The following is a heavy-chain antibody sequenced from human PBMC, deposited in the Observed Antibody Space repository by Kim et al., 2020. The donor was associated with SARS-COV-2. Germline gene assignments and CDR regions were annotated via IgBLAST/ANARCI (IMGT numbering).Heavy chain of an antibody. D-gene: IGHD2-2*02. V-gene: IGHV1-69*13. CDR3: AREGIVVVPAAIGYGMDV. Sequence: SVKVSCKASGGTFSSYAISWVRQAPGQGLEWMGGIIPIFGTANYAQKFQGRVTITADESTSTAYMELSSLRSEDTAVYYCAREGIVVVPAAIGYGMDVWGQGTTVTVSS. CDR2: IIPIFGTA. CDR1: GGTFSSYA. J-gene: IGHJ6*02.